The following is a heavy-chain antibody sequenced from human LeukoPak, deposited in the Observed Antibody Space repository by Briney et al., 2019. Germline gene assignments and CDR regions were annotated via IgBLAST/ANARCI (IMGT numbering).Heavy chain of an antibody. V-gene: IGHV1-46*01. CDR2: IIPSGGST. CDR1: GYTFTSYY. Sequence: ASVKVSCKASGYTFTSYYMNWVRQAPGQGLEWMGMIIPSGGSTNYAQKFQGRVTVTRDTSTSTVYMELSSLRSEDTAVYYCARGSINYNSGGYYDNPPLDYWGQGTLVTVSS. CDR3: ARGSINYNSGGYYDNPPLDY. J-gene: IGHJ4*02. D-gene: IGHD3-22*01.